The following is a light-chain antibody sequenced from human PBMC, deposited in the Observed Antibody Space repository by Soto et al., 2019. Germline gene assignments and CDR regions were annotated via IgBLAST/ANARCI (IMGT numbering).Light chain of an antibody. CDR2: GAS. CDR3: QQCCSSPIT. J-gene: IGKJ2*01. CDR1: QSVGSSY. V-gene: IGKV3-20*01. Sequence: EIVLTQSPGTLSLSPGERATLSCRASQSVGSSYLAWYQQKPGQTPRLLIYGASSRATGIPDRLSGSGSGTDFAITISLLEPEDVAVDYCQQCCSSPITFGQGTKLDIK.